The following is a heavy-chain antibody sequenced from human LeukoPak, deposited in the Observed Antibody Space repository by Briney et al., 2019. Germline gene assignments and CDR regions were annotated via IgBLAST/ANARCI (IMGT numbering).Heavy chain of an antibody. V-gene: IGHV4-59*01. Sequence: SPTLSLTWTVAGGSITSYYWSWIRQPPGKGLEWIVYIYYSWSTNYNPSLKSRVTISVDTSKNQFSLKLCSVTAAETAVYYCARETAYCGGDCFTLLDYWGQGTLVTVSS. D-gene: IGHD2-21*02. CDR1: GGSITSYY. CDR2: IYYSWST. CDR3: ARETAYCGGDCFTLLDY. J-gene: IGHJ4*02.